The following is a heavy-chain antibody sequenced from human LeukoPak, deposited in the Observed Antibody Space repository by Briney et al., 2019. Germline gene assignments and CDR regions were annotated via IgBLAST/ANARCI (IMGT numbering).Heavy chain of an antibody. Sequence: SETLSLTCTVSGGSISSYYSSWIRQPPGMGLQWIGYIYYSGSTNYNPSLKSRVNISVDTSKNQFSLKLSSVTAADTAVNYCARVAVAGEADYWGQGTLVTVSS. V-gene: IGHV4-59*13. CDR1: GGSISSYY. CDR3: ARVAVAGEADY. J-gene: IGHJ4*02. D-gene: IGHD6-19*01. CDR2: IYYSGST.